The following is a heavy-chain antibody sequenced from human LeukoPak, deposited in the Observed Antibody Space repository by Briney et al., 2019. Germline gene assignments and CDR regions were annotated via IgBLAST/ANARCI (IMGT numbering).Heavy chain of an antibody. CDR2: IYSGGST. Sequence: GGSLRLSCAASGFTFGSNYMAWVRQAPGKGLEWVSVIYSGGSTYYADSVKGRFTISRDNSKNTVYLQMNSLRADDTAVYYCAREQRGSGCCDDYFDYWGQGTLVTVSS. J-gene: IGHJ4*02. D-gene: IGHD6-19*01. CDR3: AREQRGSGCCDDYFDY. V-gene: IGHV3-53*01. CDR1: GFTFGSNY.